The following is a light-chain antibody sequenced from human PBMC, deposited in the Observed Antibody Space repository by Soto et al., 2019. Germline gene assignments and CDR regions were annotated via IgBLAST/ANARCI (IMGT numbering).Light chain of an antibody. CDR3: QQYDDAPLT. V-gene: IGKV1-33*01. J-gene: IGKJ4*01. CDR2: DAS. CDR1: QSISNY. Sequence: DIQMTQSPSSLSASLGDRVTITCRASQSISNYLNWYQQKPGKAPKLLIYDASNLETGVPSRFRGSGSGTDFTFTISSLQPEDFATYYCQQYDDAPLTFGGGTKVDIK.